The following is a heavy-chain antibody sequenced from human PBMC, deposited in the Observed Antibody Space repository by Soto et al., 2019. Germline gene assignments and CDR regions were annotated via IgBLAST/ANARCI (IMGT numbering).Heavy chain of an antibody. CDR2: IIPIFGTA. D-gene: IGHD6-13*01. CDR3: AREGYSSSWYKSGPFDY. Sequence: SVKVSCKASGGTFSSYAISWVRQAPGQGLEWMGGIIPIFGTANYAQKFQGRVTITADESTSTAYMELSSLRSEDTAVYYCAREGYSSSWYKSGPFDYWGQGTLVTVSS. V-gene: IGHV1-69*13. J-gene: IGHJ4*02. CDR1: GGTFSSYA.